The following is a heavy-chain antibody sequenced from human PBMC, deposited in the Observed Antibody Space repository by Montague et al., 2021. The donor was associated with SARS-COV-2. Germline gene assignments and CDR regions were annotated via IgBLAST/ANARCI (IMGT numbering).Heavy chain of an antibody. V-gene: IGHV4-61*01. CDR2: IYYSGST. D-gene: IGHD3-9*01. CDR1: GGSISSSSYY. Sequence: SETLSLTCTVSGGSISSSSYYWSWIRQPPGKGLEWIGYIYYSGSTNYNPSLKSRVTIPVDTSKNQFSLKLSSVTAADTAVYHCARDGVLRYFDWLGDRYGMDVWGQGTTVTVSS. CDR3: ARDGVLRYFDWLGDRYGMDV. J-gene: IGHJ6*02.